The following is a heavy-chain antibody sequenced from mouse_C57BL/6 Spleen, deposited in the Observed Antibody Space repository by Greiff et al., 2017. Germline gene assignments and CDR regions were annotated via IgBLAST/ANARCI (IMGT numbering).Heavy chain of an antibody. CDR2: INPGSGGT. V-gene: IGHV1-54*01. J-gene: IGHJ4*01. Sequence: QVQLQQSGAELVRPGTSVKVSCKASGYAFTNYLIEWVKQRPGQGLEWIGVINPGSGGTKYNEKFKGKATLTADKSSSTAYMQLSSLTSEDSAVYFCARQIGGAMDYWGQGTSVTVSS. D-gene: IGHD3-1*01. CDR1: GYAFTNYL. CDR3: ARQIGGAMDY.